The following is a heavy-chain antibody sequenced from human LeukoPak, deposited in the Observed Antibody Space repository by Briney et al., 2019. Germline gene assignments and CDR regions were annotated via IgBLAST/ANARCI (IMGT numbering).Heavy chain of an antibody. D-gene: IGHD2-15*01. CDR3: ARDSLGGWFDP. V-gene: IGHV4-34*01. J-gene: IGHJ5*02. Sequence: PSETLSLTCAVYGGSFSGYYWSWIRQPPGKGLEWIGEINHSGSTNYNPSLKSRVTISVDTSKNQFSLKLSSVTAADTAVYYCARDSLGGWFDPWGQGTLVTVSS. CDR2: INHSGST. CDR1: GGSFSGYY.